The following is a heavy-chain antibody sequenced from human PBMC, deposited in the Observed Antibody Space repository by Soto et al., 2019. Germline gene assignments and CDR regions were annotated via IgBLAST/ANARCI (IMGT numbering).Heavy chain of an antibody. J-gene: IGHJ4*02. CDR3: ARDNSNYLFDY. V-gene: IGHV3-33*01. Sequence: QVQLVESGGGVVQPGRSLRLSCAASGFTFSSYGMHWVRQAPGKGLEWVAVIWYDGSNKYYADSVKGRFTISRDNSKNTLYLQMNSLRAEDTAVYYCARDNSNYLFDYWGQGTLVTVSS. CDR1: GFTFSSYG. CDR2: IWYDGSNK. D-gene: IGHD4-4*01.